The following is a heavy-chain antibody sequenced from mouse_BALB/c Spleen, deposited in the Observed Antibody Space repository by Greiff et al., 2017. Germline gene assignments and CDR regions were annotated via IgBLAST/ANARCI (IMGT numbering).Heavy chain of an antibody. CDR3: ARRREMDY. V-gene: IGHV5-6*01. Sequence: EVQGVESGGDLVKPGGSLKLSCAASGFTFSSYGMSWVRQTPDKRLEWVATISSGGSYTYYPDSVKGRFTISRDNAKNTLYLQMSSLKSEDTAMYYCARRREMDYWGQGTSVTVSS. J-gene: IGHJ4*01. CDR2: ISSGGSYT. CDR1: GFTFSSYG.